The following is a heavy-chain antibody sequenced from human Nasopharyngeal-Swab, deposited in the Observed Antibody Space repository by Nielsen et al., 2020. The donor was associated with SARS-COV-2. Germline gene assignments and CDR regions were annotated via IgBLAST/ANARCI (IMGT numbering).Heavy chain of an antibody. CDR1: GFTFSSYS. D-gene: IGHD3-3*01. Sequence: GESLKISCAASGFTFSSYSMNWVRQAPGKGLEWVSSISSSSSYIYYADSVKGRFTISRDNAKNSLYLQMNNLRAEDTAVYYCATWSGYYDYWGQGTLVTVSS. J-gene: IGHJ4*02. V-gene: IGHV3-21*01. CDR3: ATWSGYYDY. CDR2: ISSSSSYI.